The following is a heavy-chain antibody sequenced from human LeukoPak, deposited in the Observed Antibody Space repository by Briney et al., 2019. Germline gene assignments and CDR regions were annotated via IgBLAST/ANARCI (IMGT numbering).Heavy chain of an antibody. D-gene: IGHD4-17*01. V-gene: IGHV4-34*01. J-gene: IGHJ4*02. Sequence: PSETLSLTCGVSGTSFSSYYWSWIRQTPGKGLEWIGEVNHSGYTNMNPSLKGRVTISVDTSKNQSSLRMSTATAADTAVYFCARMTTGHDYWGQGTLVTVSS. CDR1: GTSFSSYY. CDR2: VNHSGYT. CDR3: ARMTTGHDY.